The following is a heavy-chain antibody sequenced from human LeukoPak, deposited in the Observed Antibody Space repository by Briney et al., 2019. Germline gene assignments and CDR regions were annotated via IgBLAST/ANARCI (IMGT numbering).Heavy chain of an antibody. CDR2: INPNSDDT. Sequence: AGPVKVSCKASGYTFTGYYMHWVRQAPGQGLEWMGWINPNSDDTNYAQKFQDRVTMTRDTSISTAYMELSRLRSDDTAVYYCARVGRTYYYDSSGSYFDYWGQGTLVTVSS. CDR1: GYTFTGYY. V-gene: IGHV1-2*02. CDR3: ARVGRTYYYDSSGSYFDY. J-gene: IGHJ4*02. D-gene: IGHD3-22*01.